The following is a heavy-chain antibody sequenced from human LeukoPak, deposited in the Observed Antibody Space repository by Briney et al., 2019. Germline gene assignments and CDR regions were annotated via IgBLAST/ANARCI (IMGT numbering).Heavy chain of an antibody. CDR2: IYSGGIT. V-gene: IGHV3-66*01. J-gene: IGHJ4*02. D-gene: IGHD2-15*01. Sequence: GGSLRLSCAASGFTVSSNYMSWVRQAPGKGLDWVSVIYSGGITYYADSVKGRFTISRDNSKNTLYLQMNSLRAEDTAVYYCARDLPQLGYCSGGSCYRGGYWGQGTLVTVSS. CDR3: ARDLPQLGYCSGGSCYRGGY. CDR1: GFTVSSNY.